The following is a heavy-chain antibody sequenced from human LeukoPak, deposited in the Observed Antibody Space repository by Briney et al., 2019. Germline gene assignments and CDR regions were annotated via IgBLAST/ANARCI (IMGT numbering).Heavy chain of an antibody. V-gene: IGHV4-38-2*01. J-gene: IGHJ4*02. D-gene: IGHD3-10*01. CDR1: GCSISSGHY. CDR2: IYHGGGT. CDR3: AGFTPAVDY. Sequence: SETLSLTCAVSGCSISSGHYWGWIRQPPGKGLEWIGSIYHGGGTYYNPSLKSRVTISVDTSKNQFSLKMKSVTAADTAVYYCAGFTPAVDYCSQGTLVTVSS.